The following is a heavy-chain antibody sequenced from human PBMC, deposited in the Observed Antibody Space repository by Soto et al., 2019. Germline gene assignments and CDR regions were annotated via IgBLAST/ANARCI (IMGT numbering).Heavy chain of an antibody. Sequence: SETLSLTCTVSGVSIGSSSFYWGWIRQPPGKGLEWIGSIYNSGSTYYSPSLQSRVTISADTSKNQFSLKLSSVTAADTAVYYCARETYGDYVGYFDPWGQGTLVTVSS. CDR3: ARETYGDYVGYFDP. J-gene: IGHJ5*02. V-gene: IGHV4-39*02. CDR1: GVSIGSSSFY. CDR2: IYNSGST. D-gene: IGHD4-17*01.